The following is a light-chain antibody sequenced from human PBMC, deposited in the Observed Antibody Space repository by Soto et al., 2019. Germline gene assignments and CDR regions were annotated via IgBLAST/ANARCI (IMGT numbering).Light chain of an antibody. V-gene: IGKV1-27*01. Sequence: DFQMTQSPSSLSASVGDRVTITCRASQDISDHLAWYQHKPGKVPKLLICEASTLQSGVPSRFSGGGFGTDFTLTISSLQPEDVATYYCQKYNTTPRTFGQGTKVELK. CDR3: QKYNTTPRT. CDR1: QDISDH. CDR2: EAS. J-gene: IGKJ1*01.